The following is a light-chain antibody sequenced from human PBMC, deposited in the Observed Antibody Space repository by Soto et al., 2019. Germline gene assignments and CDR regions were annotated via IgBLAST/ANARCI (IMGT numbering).Light chain of an antibody. V-gene: IGLV2-8*01. CDR1: SSDVGGYKY. CDR2: EVS. CDR3: SSYAGSNNFVV. Sequence: SALTQPPSASGSPGQSVTISCTGTSSDVGGYKYVSWYQQHPGKAPKLMIYEVSKRPSGVPDRFSGSKSGNTASLTVSGLQAEDESDYYCSSYAGSNNFVVFGGGTTLTVL. J-gene: IGLJ2*01.